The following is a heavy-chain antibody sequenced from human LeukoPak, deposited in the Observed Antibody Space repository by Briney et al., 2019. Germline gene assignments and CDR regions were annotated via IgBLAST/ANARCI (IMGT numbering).Heavy chain of an antibody. CDR1: GYSISSGYY. J-gene: IGHJ1*01. V-gene: IGHV4-38-2*02. CDR2: IYHSGST. D-gene: IGHD6-19*01. Sequence: SETLSLTCTVSGYSISSGYYWGWIRQPPGKGLEWIGSIYHSGSTYYNPSLKSRVTISVDTSKNQFSLKLSSVTAADTAVYYCARGSGWYRGISEYFQHWGQGTLVTVSS. CDR3: ARGSGWYRGISEYFQH.